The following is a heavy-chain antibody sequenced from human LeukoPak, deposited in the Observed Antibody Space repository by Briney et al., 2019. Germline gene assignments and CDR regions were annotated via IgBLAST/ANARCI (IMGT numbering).Heavy chain of an antibody. V-gene: IGHV4-34*01. D-gene: IGHD7-27*01. CDR3: ASLLTGFDY. J-gene: IGHJ4*02. Sequence: SETLSLTCAVYGGSFSGYYWSWIRQPPGKGLEWIGEINHSGSTNYNPSLKSRVTISVDTSKNQFSLKLSSVTAADTAVYYCASLLTGFDYWGQGTLVTVSS. CDR2: INHSGST. CDR1: GGSFSGYY.